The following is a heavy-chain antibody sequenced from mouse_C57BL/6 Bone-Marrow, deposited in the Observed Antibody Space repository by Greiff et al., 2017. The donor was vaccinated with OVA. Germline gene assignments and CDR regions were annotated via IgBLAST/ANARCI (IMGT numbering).Heavy chain of an antibody. CDR3: ARDALYFRGFAY. V-gene: IGHV7-1*01. J-gene: IGHJ3*01. D-gene: IGHD2-14*01. Sequence: EVKLMESGGGLVQSGRSLRLSCATSGYTFSDFYMDWVRQAPGQGLEWIAASRHKANDYTTEYSSSVKGRFIVSRDTSQSILYLQMNALRAEDTAMYYCARDALYFRGFAYWGQGTLVTVSA. CDR2: SRHKANDYTT. CDR1: GYTFSDFY.